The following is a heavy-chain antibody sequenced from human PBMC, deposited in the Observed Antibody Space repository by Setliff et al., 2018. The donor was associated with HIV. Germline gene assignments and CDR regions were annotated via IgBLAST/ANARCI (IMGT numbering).Heavy chain of an antibody. J-gene: IGHJ6*03. CDR3: ARNPQPTGTPDYYYYYYMDV. V-gene: IGHV1-69*06. Sequence: ASVKVSCKASGGTLSSYAISWVRQAPGQGLEWMGRIIPISGTANNAQKFQGRVTITADKSTSTAYMELSSLRSEDTAVYYCARNPQPTGTPDYYYYYYMDVWGKGTTVTVSS. CDR2: IIPISGTA. D-gene: IGHD1-1*01. CDR1: GGTLSSYA.